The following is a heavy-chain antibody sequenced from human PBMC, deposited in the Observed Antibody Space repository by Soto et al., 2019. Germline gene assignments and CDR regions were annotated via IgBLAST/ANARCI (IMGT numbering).Heavy chain of an antibody. CDR3: ARAVGYYYDSSGYYIDY. D-gene: IGHD3-22*01. CDR1: GGSISSYY. CDR2: IYYSGST. Sequence: SETLSLTCTVSGGSISSYYWSWIRQPPGKGLEWIRYIYYSGSTNYNPSLKSRVTISVDTSKNQFSLKLSSVTAADTAVYYCARAVGYYYDSSGYYIDYWGQGTLVTVS. J-gene: IGHJ4*02. V-gene: IGHV4-59*01.